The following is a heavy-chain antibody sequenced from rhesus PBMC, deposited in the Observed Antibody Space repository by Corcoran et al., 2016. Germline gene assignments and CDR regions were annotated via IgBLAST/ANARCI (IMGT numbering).Heavy chain of an antibody. V-gene: IGHV4S7*01. CDR1: GGSISGGYG. Sequence: QVQLQESGPGLLKPSETLSLTCAVSGGSISGGYGWGWIRQPPGKGLEWIGSIYSSSGNTYYNPSLKSRVTISTATSKNQFSLKLSSVTAADTAVYYCARDEAEYCTGSGCYFDYWGQGVLVTVSS. CDR2: IYSSSGNT. CDR3: ARDEAEYCTGSGCYFDY. D-gene: IGHD2-21*01. J-gene: IGHJ4*01.